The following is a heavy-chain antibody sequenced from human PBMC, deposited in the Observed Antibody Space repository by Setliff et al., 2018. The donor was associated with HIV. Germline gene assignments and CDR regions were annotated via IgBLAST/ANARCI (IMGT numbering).Heavy chain of an antibody. Sequence: SETLSLTCAVSGHSISSGYFCGWIRQTPVKGLEWIGNVYHSGNAYYNLSLKSRVTKTVGTSRYRYSLKLSTVTAAGTAVYFCVYGYNSVWYSVFWGQGIQVTVSS. J-gene: IGHJ4*02. CDR1: GHSISSGYF. CDR2: VYHSGNA. D-gene: IGHD6-13*01. CDR3: VYGYNSVWYSVF. V-gene: IGHV4-38-2*01.